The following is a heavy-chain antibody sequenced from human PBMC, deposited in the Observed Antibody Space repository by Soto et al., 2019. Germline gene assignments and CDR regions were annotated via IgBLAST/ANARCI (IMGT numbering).Heavy chain of an antibody. J-gene: IGHJ3*02. Sequence: ASVKVSCKASGYTLTSYYMHWVRQSPGQGLEWMGIINPSGGSTSYAQKFQGRVTMTRDTSTSTVYMELSSLRSEDTAVYYCARCFTTVVAFDIWGQGTMVTVSS. D-gene: IGHD1-1*01. CDR3: ARCFTTVVAFDI. CDR2: INPSGGST. V-gene: IGHV1-46*01. CDR1: GYTLTSYY.